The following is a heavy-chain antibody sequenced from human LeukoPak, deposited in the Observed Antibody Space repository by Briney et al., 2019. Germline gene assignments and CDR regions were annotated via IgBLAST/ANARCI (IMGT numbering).Heavy chain of an antibody. J-gene: IGHJ6*03. CDR3: ASFYCSGGSCYQYFSYYYMDV. V-gene: IGHV4-39*01. D-gene: IGHD2-15*01. CDR2: IYYIGST. Sequence: SETLSLTCTVSGGSISSSSYYWGWIRQPPGKGPEWIGSIYYIGSTYYNPSLQSRVTISVDTSKNQFSLKLNSVTAADTAVYYCASFYCSGGSCYQYFSYYYMDVWGKGTTVTISS. CDR1: GGSISSSSYY.